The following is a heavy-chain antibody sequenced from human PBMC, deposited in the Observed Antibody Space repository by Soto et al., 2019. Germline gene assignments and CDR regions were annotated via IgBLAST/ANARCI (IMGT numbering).Heavy chain of an antibody. CDR3: ARARWDYYDSSGYQDY. CDR2: IIPIFGTA. V-gene: IGHV1-69*06. CDR1: GGTFSSYA. J-gene: IGHJ4*02. D-gene: IGHD3-22*01. Sequence: SVKVSCKASGGTFSSYAISWVRQAPGQGLEWMGGIIPIFGTADYAQKFQGRVTITADKSTSTAYMELSSLRSEDTAVYYCARARWDYYDSSGYQDYWGQGTLVTVSS.